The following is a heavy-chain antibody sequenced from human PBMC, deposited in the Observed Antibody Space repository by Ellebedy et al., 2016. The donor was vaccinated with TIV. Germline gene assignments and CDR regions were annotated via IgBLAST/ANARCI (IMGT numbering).Heavy chain of an antibody. Sequence: GGSLRLSXAASGFTFDDYAMHWVRQAPGKGLEWVSGISWNSGSIGYADSVKGRFTISRDNAKNSLYLQMNSLRAEDTALYYCAKGYSAMVRGASFDYWGQGTLVTVSS. CDR3: AKGYSAMVRGASFDY. CDR2: ISWNSGSI. J-gene: IGHJ4*02. CDR1: GFTFDDYA. V-gene: IGHV3-9*01. D-gene: IGHD3-10*01.